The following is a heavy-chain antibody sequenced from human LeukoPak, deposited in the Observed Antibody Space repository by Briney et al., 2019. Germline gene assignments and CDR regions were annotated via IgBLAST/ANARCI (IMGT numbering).Heavy chain of an antibody. CDR3: ARRYCTDGVCYLVS. CDR2: IYFTGST. Sequence: PSETLSLTCTASGVSISSYYWSWIRQPPGKGLEWIGYIYFTGSTNYNPSLKSRVTISVDTSNNQFSLKLSFVTAADTAVYYCARRYCTDGVCYLVSWGQGTLVTVSS. CDR1: GVSISSYY. D-gene: IGHD2-8*01. J-gene: IGHJ5*02. V-gene: IGHV4-59*12.